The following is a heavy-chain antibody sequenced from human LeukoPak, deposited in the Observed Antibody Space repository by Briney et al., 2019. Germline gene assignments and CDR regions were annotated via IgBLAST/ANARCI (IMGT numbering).Heavy chain of an antibody. V-gene: IGHV1-8*01. J-gene: IGHJ1*01. CDR3: AKSYDSRGYYSFEYFHP. CDR2: MNPNSGNT. CDR1: GYTFTNYD. Sequence: ASVKVSCKASGYTFTNYDINWVRQATGQGLEWMGWMNPNSGNTGYAQKFQGRVTMTRNTSISTAYMELSSLRSEDTAVYYCAKSYDSRGYYSFEYFHPWGQGTLVTVSS. D-gene: IGHD3-22*01.